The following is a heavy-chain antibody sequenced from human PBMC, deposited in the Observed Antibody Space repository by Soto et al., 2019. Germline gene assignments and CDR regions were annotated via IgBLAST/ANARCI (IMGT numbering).Heavy chain of an antibody. CDR1: GFTFSSYA. V-gene: IGHV3-23*01. CDR3: AKDRLDFGEYGMDV. D-gene: IGHD3-10*01. CDR2: ISGSGTIT. Sequence: GGALRLSCAASGFTFSSYAISWVRQAPGKGLEWVSLISGSGTITYYADSVKGRFTISRDNSKNTVYLQMNSLRAEDTAVYYCAKDRLDFGEYGMDVWGQGTTVTVSS. J-gene: IGHJ6*02.